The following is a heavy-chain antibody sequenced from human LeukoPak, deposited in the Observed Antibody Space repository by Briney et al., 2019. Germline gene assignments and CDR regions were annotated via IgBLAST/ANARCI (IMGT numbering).Heavy chain of an antibody. J-gene: IGHJ4*02. CDR3: ARHTDIAPLSSLKY. V-gene: IGHV4-59*08. CDR1: GFTFNNYV. CDR2: IYYSGST. Sequence: PGGSLRLSCAVSGFTFNNYVMSWIRQTPGKGLEWIGDIYYSGSTNYNPSLKSRVTISVDTSKNQFSLKLSSVTAADTAVYYCARHTDIAPLSSLKYWGQGTLVTVSS. D-gene: IGHD6-13*01.